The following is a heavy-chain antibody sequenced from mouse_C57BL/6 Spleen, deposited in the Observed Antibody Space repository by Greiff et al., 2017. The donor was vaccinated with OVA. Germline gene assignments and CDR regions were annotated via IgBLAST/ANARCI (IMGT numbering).Heavy chain of an antibody. V-gene: IGHV5-17*01. D-gene: IGHD1-1*01. CDR1: GFTFSDYG. CDR2: ISSGGSTI. Sequence: EVKLVESGGGLVKPGGSLKLSCAASGFTFSDYGMHWVRQAPEKGLEWVAYISSGGSTIYYADTVKGRFTISRDNAKNTLFLQMTSLRSEDTAMYYCARGTTVVARNWYFDVWGTGTTVTVSS. J-gene: IGHJ1*03. CDR3: ARGTTVVARNWYFDV.